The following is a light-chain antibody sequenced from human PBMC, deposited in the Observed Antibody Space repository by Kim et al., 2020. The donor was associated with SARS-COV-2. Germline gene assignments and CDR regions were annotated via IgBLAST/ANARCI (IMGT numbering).Light chain of an antibody. CDR3: QQYHSYWT. CDR1: QTLDLS. CDR2: KTS. Sequence: IEMTQSPSTLSAFVGDRVTVTCRATQTLDLSLAWYQQKPGKAPRLLIYKTSRVESGVPSRFSGSGFGTEFTLTISSLQPDDVATYYCQQYHSYWTFGQGTKVDIK. J-gene: IGKJ1*01. V-gene: IGKV1-5*03.